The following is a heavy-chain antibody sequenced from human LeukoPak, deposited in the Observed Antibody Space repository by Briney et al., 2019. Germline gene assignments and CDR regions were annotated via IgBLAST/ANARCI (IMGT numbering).Heavy chain of an antibody. CDR3: ARDNYSGSRYFDH. Sequence: PGGSLRLSCAAPGFIFSSYEMSWVRQAPGKGLEWVSYISSSGRTMYYADSVKGRFTVSRDNAKNSLYLQMNSLRAEDTAIYYCARDNYSGSRYFDHWGQGTLVTVSS. CDR2: ISSSGRTM. V-gene: IGHV3-48*03. J-gene: IGHJ4*02. D-gene: IGHD1-26*01. CDR1: GFIFSSYE.